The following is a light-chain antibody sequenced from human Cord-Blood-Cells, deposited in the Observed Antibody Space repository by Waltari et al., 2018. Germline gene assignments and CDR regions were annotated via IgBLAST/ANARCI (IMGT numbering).Light chain of an antibody. Sequence: QSALTQPDSVSGSPGPSITSPCTATSRHVGSYNLVSWYQQPPGKAPKLMIYEGSNRPSGVSNRFSGSKSGNTASLTISGLQAEDEADYYCCSYAGSSTLVFGGGTKLTVL. J-gene: IGLJ3*02. V-gene: IGLV2-23*01. CDR3: CSYAGSSTLV. CDR1: SRHVGSYNL. CDR2: EGS.